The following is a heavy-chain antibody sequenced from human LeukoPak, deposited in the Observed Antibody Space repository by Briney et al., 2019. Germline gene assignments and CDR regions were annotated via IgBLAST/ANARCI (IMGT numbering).Heavy chain of an antibody. D-gene: IGHD2-2*01. Sequence: PGGSLRLSCAASGFTFSDYYMSWIRQAPGKGLEWVSYISSSSSTIYYADSVKGRFTISRDNAKNSLYLQMNSLRAEDTAVYYCARDAQYCSSTSCPLDAFDIWGQGTMVTVSS. CDR3: ARDAQYCSSTSCPLDAFDI. V-gene: IGHV3-11*04. CDR1: GFTFSDYY. J-gene: IGHJ3*02. CDR2: ISSSSSTI.